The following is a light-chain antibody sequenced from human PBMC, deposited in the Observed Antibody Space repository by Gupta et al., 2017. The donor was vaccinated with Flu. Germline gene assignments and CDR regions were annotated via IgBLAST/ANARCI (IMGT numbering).Light chain of an antibody. J-gene: IGLJ1*01. Sequence: QSALTQAASVSGSPGQSITISCTGTSRDVGGYNYVSWYQQHPGQAPKLMISEVSKRPSGVSSRFSGSKSGNTASLTISGRQAEDAADYYCSSYTSNSNYVFGTGTKVAVL. V-gene: IGLV2-14*01. CDR3: SSYTSNSNYV. CDR1: SRDVGGYNY. CDR2: EVS.